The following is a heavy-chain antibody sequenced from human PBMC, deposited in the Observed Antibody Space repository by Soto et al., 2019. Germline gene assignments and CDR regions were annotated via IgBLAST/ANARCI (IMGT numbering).Heavy chain of an antibody. D-gene: IGHD3-3*01. J-gene: IGHJ4*02. Sequence: NPSETLSLTCTVSGGSISSGDYYWSWIRQPPGKGLEWIGYIYYSGSTYYNPSLKSRVTISVDTSKNQFSLKLSSVTAADTAVYYCARGRLPHYDFWSGYSLYFDYWGQGTLVTVSS. CDR3: ARGRLPHYDFWSGYSLYFDY. CDR2: IYYSGST. V-gene: IGHV4-30-4*01. CDR1: GGSISSGDYY.